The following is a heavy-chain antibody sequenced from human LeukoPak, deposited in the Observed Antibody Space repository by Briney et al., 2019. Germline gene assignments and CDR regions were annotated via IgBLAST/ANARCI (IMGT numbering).Heavy chain of an antibody. CDR1: GYSFISYW. Sequence: PGESLKISCKGSGYSFISYWIGWVRQMPGKGLEWMGIIYPGDSDTRYSPSFQGQVTISADKSISTAYLQWSSLKASDTAMYYCARVYRDGYNYGPLAYWGQGTLVTVSS. V-gene: IGHV5-51*01. CDR2: IYPGDSDT. D-gene: IGHD5-24*01. CDR3: ARVYRDGYNYGPLAY. J-gene: IGHJ4*02.